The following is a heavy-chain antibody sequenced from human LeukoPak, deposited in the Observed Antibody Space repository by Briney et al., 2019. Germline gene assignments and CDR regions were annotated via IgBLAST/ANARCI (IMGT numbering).Heavy chain of an antibody. V-gene: IGHV1-69*06. CDR1: GGTFSSYA. J-gene: IGHJ4*02. CDR3: ARDPPNSSADYYDGGY. D-gene: IGHD3-22*01. Sequence: ASVKVSCKASGGTFSSYAISWVRQAPGQGLEWMGGIIPIFGTANYAQKFQGRVTITADKSTSTAYMELSSLRSEDTAVYYCARDPPNSSADYYDGGYWGQGTLVTVSS. CDR2: IIPIFGTA.